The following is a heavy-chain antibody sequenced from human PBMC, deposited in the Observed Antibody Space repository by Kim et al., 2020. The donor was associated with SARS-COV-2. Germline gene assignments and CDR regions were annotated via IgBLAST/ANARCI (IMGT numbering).Heavy chain of an antibody. J-gene: IGHJ5*02. CDR3: ARARVGDLLPGGGVNWFDP. V-gene: IGHV4-31*02. Sequence: SRVTISVDTSKNQFSLRLSSVTAADTAVYYCARARVGDLLPGGGVNWFDPWGQGTLVTVSS. D-gene: IGHD4-17*01.